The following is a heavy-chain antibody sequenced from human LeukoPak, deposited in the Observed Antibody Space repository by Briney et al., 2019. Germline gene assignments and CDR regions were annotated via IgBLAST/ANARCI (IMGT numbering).Heavy chain of an antibody. D-gene: IGHD4-17*01. J-gene: IGHJ6*02. V-gene: IGHV3-48*01. Sequence: PGGSLRLSCAASGFIFSTYSMNWVRQAPGKGLEWVSYISSSRTTTFYTDSVKGRFTISRDNAKNSLYLQMNSLRVEDTAVYYCARGPYGDYDSYYGVDVWGPGTTVIVSS. CDR2: ISSSRTTT. CDR1: GFIFSTYS. CDR3: ARGPYGDYDSYYGVDV.